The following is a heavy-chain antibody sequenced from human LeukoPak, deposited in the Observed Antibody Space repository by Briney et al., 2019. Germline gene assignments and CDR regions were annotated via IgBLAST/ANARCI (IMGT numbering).Heavy chain of an antibody. J-gene: IGHJ3*02. CDR3: ARVDTSGAFDI. D-gene: IGHD3-9*01. V-gene: IGHV1-69*04. Sequence: SVKVSCKASGGTFSSYAISWVRQAPGQGLEWMGRIIPILGIANYAQKFQGRVTITADKSTSTAYMELSSLRSDDTAVYYCARVDTSGAFDIWGQGTMVTVSS. CDR2: IIPILGIA. CDR1: GGTFSSYA.